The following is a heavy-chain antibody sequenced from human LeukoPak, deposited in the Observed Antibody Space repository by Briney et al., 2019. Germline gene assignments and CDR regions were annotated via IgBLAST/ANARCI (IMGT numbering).Heavy chain of an antibody. V-gene: IGHV1-8*01. Sequence: ASVKVSRKASGYTFTSYDINWVRQATGQGLEWMGWMNPNSGNTGYAQKFQGRVTMTRNTSISTAYMELSSLRSEDTAVYYCARTYWNYFRNNWFDPWGQGTLVTVSS. CDR3: ARTYWNYFRNNWFDP. D-gene: IGHD1-7*01. CDR2: MNPNSGNT. CDR1: GYTFTSYD. J-gene: IGHJ5*02.